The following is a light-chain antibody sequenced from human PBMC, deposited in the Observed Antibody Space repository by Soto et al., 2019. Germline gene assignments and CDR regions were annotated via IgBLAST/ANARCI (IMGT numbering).Light chain of an antibody. J-gene: IGLJ2*01. V-gene: IGLV2-14*01. CDR1: SSDVGGYKY. CDR3: SSYISSSTFVV. CDR2: EGS. Sequence: QSVLTQPASVSGSPGQSITISCTGTSSDVGGYKYVSWYQKHPGKAPKVIIFEGSSRPSGVSNRFSGSKSGNTASLTISGLQAEDEADYYCSSYISSSTFVVFGGGTKLTVL.